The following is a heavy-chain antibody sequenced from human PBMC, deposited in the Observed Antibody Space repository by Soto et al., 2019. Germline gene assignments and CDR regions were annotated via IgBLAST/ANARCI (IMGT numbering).Heavy chain of an antibody. D-gene: IGHD4-17*01. J-gene: IGHJ4*02. V-gene: IGHV3-30-3*01. Sequence: GGSLRLSCAASGFTFSSYAMHWVRQAPGKGLEWVAVISYDGSNKYYADSVKGRFTISRDNSKNTLYLQMNSLRAEDTAVYYCARDSHHHGDSPYYFDYWGQGTLVTVYS. CDR3: ARDSHHHGDSPYYFDY. CDR2: ISYDGSNK. CDR1: GFTFSSYA.